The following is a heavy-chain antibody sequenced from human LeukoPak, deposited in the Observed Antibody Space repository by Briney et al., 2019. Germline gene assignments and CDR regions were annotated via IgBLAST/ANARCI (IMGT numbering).Heavy chain of an antibody. CDR3: AKDVLRWAFDY. D-gene: IGHD3-16*01. J-gene: IGHJ4*02. CDR1: GFTFSTTA. CDR2: FGGTGDI. Sequence: SGGSLRLSCAASGFTFSTTAMAWVRQAPGKGLELVSGFGGTGDIHYADSVRGRFTISRDNSKGILYLQMDSLRAEDTAVYYCAKDVLRWAFDYWGQGTLVTVSS. V-gene: IGHV3-23*01.